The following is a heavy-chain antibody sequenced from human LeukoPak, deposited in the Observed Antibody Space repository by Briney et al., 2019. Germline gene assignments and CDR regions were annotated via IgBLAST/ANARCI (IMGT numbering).Heavy chain of an antibody. V-gene: IGHV4-61*02. Sequence: SQTLSLTCTVSGGSVTSGNYYWNWIRQPAGKGLEWIGRIYTNGGAGYNPSLKSRVTISIDAPKNQFSLKLSSVTAADTAVYYCAREPPGYWGQGILVTVSS. CDR1: GGSVTSGNYY. J-gene: IGHJ4*02. CDR3: AREPPGY. CDR2: IYTNGGA.